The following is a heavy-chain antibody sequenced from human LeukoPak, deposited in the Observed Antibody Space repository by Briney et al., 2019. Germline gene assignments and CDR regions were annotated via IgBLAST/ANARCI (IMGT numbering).Heavy chain of an antibody. V-gene: IGHV3-48*03. CDR1: GFTFSSYE. CDR3: ARERADAFDI. CDR2: ISSSGSTI. Sequence: GGSLRLSCAASGFTFSSYEMNWVRQAPGKGLEWVSYISSSGSTIDYADFVEGRFTIYRDNDKNSLYLQMNSLRAEDTAVYYCARERADAFDIWGQGTMVTVSS. J-gene: IGHJ3*02.